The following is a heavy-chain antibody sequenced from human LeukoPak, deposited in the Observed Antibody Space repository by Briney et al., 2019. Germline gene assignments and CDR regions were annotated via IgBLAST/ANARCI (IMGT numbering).Heavy chain of an antibody. D-gene: IGHD5-24*01. J-gene: IGHJ3*02. CDR2: IYPGDSDT. Sequence: GESLKISCKGSGYSFTSYWIGWVRRMPGKGLEWMGIIYPGDSDTRYSPSFQGQVTISADKSISTAYLQWSSLKASDTAMYYCARRRIAGYNPKVDAFDIWGQGTMVTVSS. CDR3: ARRRIAGYNPKVDAFDI. CDR1: GYSFTSYW. V-gene: IGHV5-51*01.